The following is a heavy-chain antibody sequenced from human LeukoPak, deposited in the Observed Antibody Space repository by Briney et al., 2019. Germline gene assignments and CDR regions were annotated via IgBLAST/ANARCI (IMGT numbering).Heavy chain of an antibody. CDR3: ARGPNDYGDYDSAFDI. J-gene: IGHJ3*02. D-gene: IGHD4-17*01. Sequence: GGSLRLSCAASGFTFSSYDMHWVRQATGKGLEWVSAIGTAGDTYYPGSVKGRFTISRENAKNSLYLQMNSLRAGDTAVYYCARGPNDYGDYDSAFDIWGRGTMVTVSS. CDR1: GFTFSSYD. V-gene: IGHV3-13*04. CDR2: IGTAGDT.